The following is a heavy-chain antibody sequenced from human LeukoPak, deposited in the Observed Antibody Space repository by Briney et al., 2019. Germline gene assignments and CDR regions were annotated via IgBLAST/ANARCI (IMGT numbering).Heavy chain of an antibody. CDR1: GFTFSSYS. V-gene: IGHV3-48*01. CDR3: TRVLYSSGWYGDHY. D-gene: IGHD6-19*01. CDR2: ISSSSSTI. J-gene: IGHJ4*02. Sequence: AGGSLRLSCAASGFTFSSYSMNWVRQAPGKGLEWASYISSSSSTIYYADSVKGRFTISRDNAKNSLYLQMNSLRAEDTAVYYCTRVLYSSGWYGDHYWGQGTLVTVSS.